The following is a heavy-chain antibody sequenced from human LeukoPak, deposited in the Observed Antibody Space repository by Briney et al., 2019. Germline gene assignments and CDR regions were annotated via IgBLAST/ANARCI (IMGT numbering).Heavy chain of an antibody. V-gene: IGHV4-59*12. CDR3: ARAPTVTFFDH. CDR1: GGSISSYY. J-gene: IGHJ4*02. Sequence: SETLSLTCTVSGGSISSYYWSWIRQPPGKGLEWIGYIYYSGSTNYNPSLKSRVTISVDTSKNQFSLKLSSVTAADTAVYYCARAPTVTFFDHWGQGTLVTVSS. CDR2: IYYSGST. D-gene: IGHD4-17*01.